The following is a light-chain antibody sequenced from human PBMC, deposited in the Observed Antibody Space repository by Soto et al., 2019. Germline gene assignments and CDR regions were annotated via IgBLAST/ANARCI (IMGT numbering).Light chain of an antibody. CDR1: QSVSSN. V-gene: IGKV3-15*01. CDR3: QQYNSWPL. CDR2: GAS. J-gene: IGKJ5*01. Sequence: EIVMTQSPATLSVSPGERATLSCRASQSVSSNLAWYQQKPGQALRLLIYGASTRATCIPARFSGSGSGTEFTLTISSLQSEDFAVYYCQQYNSWPLFGQGTRLEIK.